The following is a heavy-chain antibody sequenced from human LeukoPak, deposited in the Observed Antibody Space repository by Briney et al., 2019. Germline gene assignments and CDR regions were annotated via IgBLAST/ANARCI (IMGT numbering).Heavy chain of an antibody. V-gene: IGHV1-18*01. Sequence: ASVKVSCKASGYTVTRYGISWVRQAPGQGLEWMGWISANNGDTNSAQKFQGRVTMTTATSTSTAYMELRSLRSDDTAVYYCARDFFHGHCAGLSCFLLDYWGQGSLVTVSS. CDR3: ARDFFHGHCAGLSCFLLDY. D-gene: IGHD2-15*01. CDR1: GYTVTRYG. CDR2: ISANNGDT. J-gene: IGHJ4*02.